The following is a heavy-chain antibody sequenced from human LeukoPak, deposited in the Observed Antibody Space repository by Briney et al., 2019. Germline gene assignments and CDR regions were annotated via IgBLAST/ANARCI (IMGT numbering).Heavy chain of an antibody. CDR2: ISSSSSTI. D-gene: IGHD3-3*01. CDR1: GFTFSSYS. V-gene: IGHV3-48*02. Sequence: PGGSLRLSCAASGFTFSSYSMNWVRQAPGKGLEWVSYISSSSSTIYYADSVKGRFTIPRDNAKNSLYLQMNSLRDEDTAVYYCARDQFGVVIIFYYGMDVWGQGTTVTVSS. CDR3: ARDQFGVVIIFYYGMDV. J-gene: IGHJ6*02.